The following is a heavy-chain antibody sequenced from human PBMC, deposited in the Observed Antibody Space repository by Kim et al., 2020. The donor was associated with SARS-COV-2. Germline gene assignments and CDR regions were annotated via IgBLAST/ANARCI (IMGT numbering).Heavy chain of an antibody. CDR2: IYYSGST. V-gene: IGHV4-59*01. D-gene: IGHD3-10*01. Sequence: SETLSLTCTVSGGSISSYYWSWIRQPPGKGLEWIGYIYYSGSTNYNPSLKSRVTISVDTSKNQFSLKLSSVTAADTAVYYCAREREYYGSGMDVWGQGTTVTVSS. CDR1: GGSISSYY. J-gene: IGHJ6*02. CDR3: AREREYYGSGMDV.